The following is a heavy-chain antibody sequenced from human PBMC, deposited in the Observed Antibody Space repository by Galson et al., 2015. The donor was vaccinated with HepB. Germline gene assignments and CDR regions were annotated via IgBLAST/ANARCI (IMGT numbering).Heavy chain of an antibody. CDR3: TTLLERTTVQY. CDR2: IQKKSEGGTT. Sequence: SLRLSCAAPGFTFRNAWMSWVRQAPGKGLEWVGRIQKKSEGGTTDYAAPVKGRFTISRDDSKNTLYLEMNSLTTEDTALYYCTTLLERTTVQYWGQGTLVTVSS. J-gene: IGHJ4*02. CDR1: GFTFRNAW. V-gene: IGHV3-15*01. D-gene: IGHD4-11*01.